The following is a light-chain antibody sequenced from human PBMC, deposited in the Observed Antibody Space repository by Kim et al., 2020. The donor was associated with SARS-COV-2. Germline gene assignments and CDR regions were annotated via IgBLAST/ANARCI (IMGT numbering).Light chain of an antibody. J-gene: IGLJ3*02. Sequence: ASVKLTCTLSSGHSNYTIAWHQQQPEKGPRYLMKVNSDGSHSKGDGIPDRFSGSSSGAERYLTISSLQSDDEADYYCQTWGTGFRMFGGGTQLTVL. V-gene: IGLV4-69*01. CDR3: QTWGTGFRM. CDR2: VNSDGSH. CDR1: SGHSNYT.